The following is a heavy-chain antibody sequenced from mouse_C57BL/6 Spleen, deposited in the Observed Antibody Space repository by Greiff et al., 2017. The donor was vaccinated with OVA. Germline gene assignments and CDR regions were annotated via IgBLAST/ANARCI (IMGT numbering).Heavy chain of an antibody. CDR3: ATGIYYGNYCYFDY. Sequence: QVQLQQPGAELVMPGASVKLSCKASGYTFTSYWMHWVKQRPGQGLEWIGEIDPSDSYTNYNQKFKGKSTLTVDKSSSTAYMQLSSLTSEDSAVYYCATGIYYGNYCYFDYWGQGTTLTVSS. V-gene: IGHV1-69*01. D-gene: IGHD2-1*01. CDR2: IDPSDSYT. J-gene: IGHJ2*01. CDR1: GYTFTSYW.